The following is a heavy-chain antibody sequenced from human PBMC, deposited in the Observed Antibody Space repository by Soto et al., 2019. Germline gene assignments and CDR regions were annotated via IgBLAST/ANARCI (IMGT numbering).Heavy chain of an antibody. CDR1: VFTFSSYS. CDR3: ARGANYDSSGYSTHDAFDI. D-gene: IGHD3-22*01. V-gene: IGHV3-21*01. CDR2: ISSSSSYI. J-gene: IGHJ3*02. Sequence: EVQLVESGGGLVKPGGSLRLSCAASVFTFSSYSMNWVRQAPGKGLEWVSSISSSSSYIYYADSVKGRFTISRDNAKNSLYLQMNSLRAEDTAVYYCARGANYDSSGYSTHDAFDIWGQGTMVTVSS.